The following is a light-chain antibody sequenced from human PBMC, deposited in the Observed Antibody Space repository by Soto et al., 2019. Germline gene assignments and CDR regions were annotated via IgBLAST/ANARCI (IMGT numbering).Light chain of an antibody. V-gene: IGKV1-39*01. CDR2: TAS. CDR3: QQSYSVLRT. CDR1: QTISIN. J-gene: IGKJ1*01. Sequence: DIQMTQSPSSLSASVGDRVTITCRASQTISINLNWYQQKPGKAPRLLIYTASSLQSGVPSRFSGSGSGTDFTLTISGLQPGDFATYYCQQSYSVLRTFGQGTKVEI.